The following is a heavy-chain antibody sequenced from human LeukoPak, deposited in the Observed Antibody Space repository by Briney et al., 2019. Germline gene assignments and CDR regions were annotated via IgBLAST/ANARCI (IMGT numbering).Heavy chain of an antibody. CDR3: ARGLGHWFDP. J-gene: IGHJ5*02. D-gene: IGHD3-16*01. Sequence: GGSLRLSCAASGFSFTNYWMHWVRQLPGKGPVWVSRTNGDGTVTSYADSVKGRFTISRDNAKNTLYLQMNSLRAEDTAVYYCARGLGHWFDPWGQGILVTVSS. CDR1: GFSFTNYW. V-gene: IGHV3-74*01. CDR2: TNGDGTVT.